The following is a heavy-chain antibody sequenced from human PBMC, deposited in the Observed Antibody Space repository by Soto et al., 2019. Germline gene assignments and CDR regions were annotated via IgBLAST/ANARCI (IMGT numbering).Heavy chain of an antibody. V-gene: IGHV3-11*01. D-gene: IGHD3-9*01. CDR3: ARFRGDGYYNS. Sequence: QVQLVESGGGLVKPGGSLRLSCAASGFTLSDYYMTWIRQAPGKGLEWVSDISISGTTIHYADSVRGRFTISRHNAKNSLSLQMNTLRAEDAAVYYCARFRGDGYYNSWGQGTLVTVSS. J-gene: IGHJ4*02. CDR2: ISISGTTI. CDR1: GFTLSDYY.